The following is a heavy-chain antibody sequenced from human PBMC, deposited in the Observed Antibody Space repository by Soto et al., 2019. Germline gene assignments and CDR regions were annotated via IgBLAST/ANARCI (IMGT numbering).Heavy chain of an antibody. CDR1: GFTFSNYG. J-gene: IGHJ2*01. CDR3: AKDAAQDLRWYFDL. D-gene: IGHD6-25*01. V-gene: IGHV3-30*18. Sequence: PGGSLSPSCAASGFTFSNYGMHWVRQAPGKGLEWVAVISYDGSNKYYTDSVKGRFTISRDNSKNTLFLQINSLRTEDTALYYCAKDAAQDLRWYFDLWGRGTLVTVSS. CDR2: ISYDGSNK.